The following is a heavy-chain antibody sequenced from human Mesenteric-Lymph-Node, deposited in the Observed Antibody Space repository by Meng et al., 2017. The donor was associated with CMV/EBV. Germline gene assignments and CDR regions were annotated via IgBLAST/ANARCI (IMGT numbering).Heavy chain of an antibody. Sequence: ASVKVSCKASGYPFTNYDIYWVRQATGQGPEWMGWVNPNSGKTGYAQKFQGRVTMTTDTTTSTAYMELRSLRSDDTAVYYCARHRRQLVTPFDYWGQGTLVTSPQ. CDR3: ARHRRQLVTPFDY. J-gene: IGHJ4*02. V-gene: IGHV1-8*01. CDR2: VNPNSGKT. D-gene: IGHD6-6*01. CDR1: GYPFTNYD.